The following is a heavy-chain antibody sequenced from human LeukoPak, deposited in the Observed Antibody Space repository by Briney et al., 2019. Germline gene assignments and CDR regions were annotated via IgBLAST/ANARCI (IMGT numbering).Heavy chain of an antibody. J-gene: IGHJ4*02. CDR2: IKQDGSQT. D-gene: IGHD6-13*01. V-gene: IGHV3-7*01. Sequence: VGSLRLSCAVSGFTFSSYWMTCVRGSPGTGLEAWANIKQDGSQTYYVHSVKCRFTVYRDNARKPLFLPMNSLRAEDTAVYYCAREVYSNTYYSLDDWGRGTLVTVSS. CDR3: AREVYSNTYYSLDD. CDR1: GFTFSSYW.